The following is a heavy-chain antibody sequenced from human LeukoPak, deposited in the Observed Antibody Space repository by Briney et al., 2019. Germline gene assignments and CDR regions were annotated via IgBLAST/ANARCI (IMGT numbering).Heavy chain of an antibody. D-gene: IGHD6-13*01. CDR3: ARHQMAGYSSSCNDH. J-gene: IGHJ5*02. CDR2: ILYSDST. Sequence: SETLPLTCTVSGGFLGSYYWSWVRQSPGKALEWIGFILYSDSTNYNPSLKSRVSLSVDTSKRQIFLRLTSVSAADTAVYYCARHQMAGYSSSCNDHWGQGILVTVSS. V-gene: IGHV4-59*08. CDR1: GGFLGSYY.